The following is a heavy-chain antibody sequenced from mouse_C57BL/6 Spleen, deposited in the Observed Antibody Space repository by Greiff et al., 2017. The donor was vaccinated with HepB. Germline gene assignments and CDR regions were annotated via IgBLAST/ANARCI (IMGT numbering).Heavy chain of an antibody. CDR2: INYDGSST. D-gene: IGHD4-1*01. CDR3: ATSNWDVYAMDY. J-gene: IGHJ4*01. CDR1: GFTFSDYY. V-gene: IGHV5-16*01. Sequence: EVNVVESEGGLVQPGSSMKLSCTASGFTFSDYYMACVRQVPEKGLEWVANINYDGSSTYYLDSLKSRFIISRDNAKNILYLQMSSLKSEDTATYYCATSNWDVYAMDYWGQGTSVTVSS.